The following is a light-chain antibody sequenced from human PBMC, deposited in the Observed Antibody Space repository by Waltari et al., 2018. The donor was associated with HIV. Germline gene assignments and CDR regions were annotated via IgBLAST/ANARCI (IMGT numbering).Light chain of an antibody. J-gene: IGLJ3*02. CDR2: DNN. CDR3: QVWDGGNDQWV. CDR1: NNRCQS. V-gene: IGLV3-21*04. Sequence: SYALTQPPSVSVAPGKTATISRGGTNNRCQSVHWYQQKTGQAPVLVIHDNNHRPFGMPDRMSGSKSGNTATLTISRADAGDEADYYCQVWDGGNDQWVFGGGTKLTVL.